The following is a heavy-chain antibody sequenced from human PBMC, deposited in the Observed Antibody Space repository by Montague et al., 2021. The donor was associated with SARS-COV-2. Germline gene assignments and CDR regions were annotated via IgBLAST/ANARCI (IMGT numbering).Heavy chain of an antibody. J-gene: IGHJ6*02. CDR2: VYPSGNT. D-gene: IGHD3-10*01. CDR1: GASVTTGHYY. V-gene: IGHV4-61*02. CDR3: ARVRGAALYFGEVGYYGMVV. Sequence: TLSLTCTVSGASVTTGHYYWSWIRQPAGKGLEWIGRVYPSGNTNYNLSLRSRVSISVDMSKNQISLKLSSVTAADTAVYYCARVRGAALYFGEVGYYGMVVWGQGTTVTVSS.